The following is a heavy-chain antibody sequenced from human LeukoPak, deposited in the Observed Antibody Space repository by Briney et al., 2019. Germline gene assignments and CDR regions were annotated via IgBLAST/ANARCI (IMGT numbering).Heavy chain of an antibody. CDR2: IYSGGST. D-gene: IGHD3-9*01. Sequence: PGGSLRLSCAASGFTVSRNSMSWVRQAPGKGLEWVSIIYSGGSTKYADSVRARFSISRDNSKNTLYLQMNSLRAEDTAVYYCARDISYYDILTGYYLSSHGGQGTLVTVSS. J-gene: IGHJ4*02. CDR3: ARDISYYDILTGYYLSSH. CDR1: GFTVSRNS. V-gene: IGHV3-66*01.